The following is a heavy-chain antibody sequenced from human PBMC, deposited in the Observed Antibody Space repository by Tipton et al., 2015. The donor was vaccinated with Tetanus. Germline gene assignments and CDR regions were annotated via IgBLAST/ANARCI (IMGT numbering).Heavy chain of an antibody. CDR3: ARVGGTVTTPSYYYYYGMDV. V-gene: IGHV4-31*03. J-gene: IGHJ6*02. Sequence: LRLSCTVSGGSISSGDYYWSWIRQHPGKGLEWIGYIYYSGSTYYNPSLKSRVTISVDTSKNQFSLKLSSVTAADTAVYYCARVGGTVTTPSYYYYYGMDVWDQGP. CDR2: IYYSGST. CDR1: GGSISSGDYY. D-gene: IGHD4-11*01.